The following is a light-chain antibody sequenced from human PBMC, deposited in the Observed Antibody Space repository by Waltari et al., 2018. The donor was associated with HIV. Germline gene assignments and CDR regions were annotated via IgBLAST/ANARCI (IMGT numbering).Light chain of an antibody. CDR2: DVN. CDR1: FRDVGGYNF. Sequence: QSALTQPRSVSGSPGQSVTISCSGTFRDVGGYNFVSWYQQPSGKAPKLVIFDVNHRPSGVPDRFSGSKSGNTASLTVSGLQAEDEADYFCCSYAGSFTLLFGGGTNLVVL. J-gene: IGLJ3*02. V-gene: IGLV2-11*01. CDR3: CSYAGSFTLL.